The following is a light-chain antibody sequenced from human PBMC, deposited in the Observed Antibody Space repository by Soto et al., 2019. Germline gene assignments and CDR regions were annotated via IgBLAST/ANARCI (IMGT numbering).Light chain of an antibody. CDR1: QSISSY. CDR2: AAS. Sequence: DIQMTQSPSSLSASVGDRVTITCRASQSISSYLNWYQQKPRKAPKLLIYAASSLQSGVPSRFSGSGSGTDCTLTISSLQPEDFATYYCQQSYSTLYTFGQGTKLEIK. J-gene: IGKJ2*01. V-gene: IGKV1-39*01. CDR3: QQSYSTLYT.